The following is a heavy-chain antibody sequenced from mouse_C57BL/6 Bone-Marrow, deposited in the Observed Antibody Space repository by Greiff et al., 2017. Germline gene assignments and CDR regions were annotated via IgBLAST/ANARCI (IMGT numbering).Heavy chain of an antibody. Sequence: VQLQQSGAELARPGASVKLSCKASGYTFTSYGISWVKQRPEQGLEWIGRIDPANGNTKYAPKFQGKATITADTSSNPAYLQLSSLTSEDTAIYYCAYSYYYAMDYWGQGTSVTVSS. CDR1: GYTFTSYG. V-gene: IGHV14-3*01. CDR3: AYSYYYAMDY. CDR2: IDPANGNT. J-gene: IGHJ4*01. D-gene: IGHD2-12*01.